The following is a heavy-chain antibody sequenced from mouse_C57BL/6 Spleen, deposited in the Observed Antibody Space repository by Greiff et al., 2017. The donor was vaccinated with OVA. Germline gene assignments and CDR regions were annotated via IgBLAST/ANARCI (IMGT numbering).Heavy chain of an antibody. Sequence: VQLQQSVAELVRPGASVKLSCTASGFNIKNTYMHWVKQRPEQGLEWIGRIDPANGNTKYAPKFQGKATITADTSSNTAYLQLISLTSEDTAIYYCATPFTTVVEGYFDYWGQGTTLTVSS. CDR3: ATPFTTVVEGYFDY. V-gene: IGHV14-3*01. J-gene: IGHJ2*01. CDR2: IDPANGNT. CDR1: GFNIKNTY. D-gene: IGHD1-1*01.